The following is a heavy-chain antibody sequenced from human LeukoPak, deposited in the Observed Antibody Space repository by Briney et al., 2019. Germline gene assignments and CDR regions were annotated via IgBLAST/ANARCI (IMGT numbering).Heavy chain of an antibody. CDR3: VSGAAMDV. CDR1: GFTFSSYW. V-gene: IGHV3-74*01. D-gene: IGHD3-10*01. Sequence: GGSLRLSCAASGFTFSSYWMHWVRQAPGKGLVWVSRINNDGSSTSYADSVKGRFTISRDSAKNTLYLQMNSLTVEDTAVYYCVSGAAMDVWGQGTTVTVSS. J-gene: IGHJ6*02. CDR2: INNDGSST.